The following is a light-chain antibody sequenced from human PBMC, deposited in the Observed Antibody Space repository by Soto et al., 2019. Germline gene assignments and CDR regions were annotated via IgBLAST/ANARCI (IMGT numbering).Light chain of an antibody. J-gene: IGLJ3*02. CDR3: LLYFGAGQGWV. V-gene: IGLV7-43*01. CDR1: TGAVTSGYS. CDR2: STS. Sequence: QTVVTQEPSLTVSPGWTVTLTCASTTGAVTSGYSPNWFQQKPGQAPRALIYSTSNQHSWTPARFSGSLLGGKAALTLSGLQHEDEAEYYCLLYFGAGQGWVFGGGTKLTVL.